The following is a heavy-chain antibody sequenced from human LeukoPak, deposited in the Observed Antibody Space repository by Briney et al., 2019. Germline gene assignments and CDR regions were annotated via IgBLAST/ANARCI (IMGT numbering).Heavy chain of an antibody. J-gene: IGHJ5*02. D-gene: IGHD3-3*01. CDR2: IYHSGST. Sequence: PSETLSLTCAVSGGSISSGGYSWSWIRQPPGKGLEWIGYIYHSGSTYYNPSLKSRVTISVDTSRNQFSLKLNSVTAADTAVYYCAPMKRFLEWILNPEYNWFDPWGQGTLVTVSS. CDR1: GGSISSGGYS. V-gene: IGHV4-30-2*01. CDR3: APMKRFLEWILNPEYNWFDP.